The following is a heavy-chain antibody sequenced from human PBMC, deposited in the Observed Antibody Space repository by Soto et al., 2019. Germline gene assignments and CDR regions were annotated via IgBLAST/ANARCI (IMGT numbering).Heavy chain of an antibody. J-gene: IGHJ4*02. Sequence: ASVKVSCKASGGTFSSYAISWVRQAPGQGLEWMGGIIPIFGTANYAQKFQGRVTITADESTSTAYMELSSLRSEDTAVYYCARVDYYGSGTIGYFDYWRQGTLVTVSS. D-gene: IGHD3-10*01. CDR3: ARVDYYGSGTIGYFDY. CDR1: GGTFSSYA. V-gene: IGHV1-69*13. CDR2: IIPIFGTA.